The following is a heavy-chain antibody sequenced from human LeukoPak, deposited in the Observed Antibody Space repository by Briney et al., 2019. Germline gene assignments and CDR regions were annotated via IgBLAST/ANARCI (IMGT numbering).Heavy chain of an antibody. J-gene: IGHJ4*02. CDR2: IRYDGNNK. D-gene: IGHD1-26*01. CDR3: AKGTVGAYEIDY. V-gene: IGHV3-30*02. Sequence: PGGSPRLSCAASGFTFSSYGLHWVRQAPGRGLEWVAFIRYDGNNKYYADSVKGRFTISRDNSKNTLYLQMNSLRTEDTAVYYCAKGTVGAYEIDYWGQGTLVTVSS. CDR1: GFTFSSYG.